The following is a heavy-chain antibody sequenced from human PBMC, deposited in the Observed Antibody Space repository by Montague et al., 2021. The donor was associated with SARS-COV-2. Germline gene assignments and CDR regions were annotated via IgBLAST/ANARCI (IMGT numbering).Heavy chain of an antibody. V-gene: IGHV3-48*03. CDR2: ISSSGSTI. D-gene: IGHD3-10*01. Sequence: SFSASGFTFSSYEMNWVRQAPGKGLEWVSYISSSGSTIYYADSVKGRFTISRDNAKNSLYLQMNSLRAEDTAVYYCARDLGFGESLVAYYYYYGMDVWGQGTTVTVSS. CDR3: ARDLGFGESLVAYYYYYGMDV. CDR1: GFTFSSYE. J-gene: IGHJ6*02.